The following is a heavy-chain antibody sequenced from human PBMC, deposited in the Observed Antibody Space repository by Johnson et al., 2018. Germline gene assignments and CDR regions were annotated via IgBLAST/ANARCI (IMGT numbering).Heavy chain of an antibody. Sequence: QVQLQESGPGLVKXSETLSLACTISGGSIGGFYWSWIRQLPGKGLEWIGYIYSSGTNRHNSSLKSRVTISLDTSKNQFSLNVYSVTAADTAMYYCARVVRVRDYDYYYMDVWGNGAAVIVSS. CDR3: ARVVRVRDYDYYYMDV. CDR1: GGSIGGFY. D-gene: IGHD2-21*01. V-gene: IGHV4-59*01. CDR2: IYSSGTN. J-gene: IGHJ6*03.